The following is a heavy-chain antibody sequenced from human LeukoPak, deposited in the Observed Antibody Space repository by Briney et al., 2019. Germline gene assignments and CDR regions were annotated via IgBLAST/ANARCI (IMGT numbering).Heavy chain of an antibody. D-gene: IGHD2-21*01. CDR3: ARYCGGDCYGMDV. J-gene: IGHJ6*02. CDR2: IKQDGSET. Sequence: GGSLRLSCTASEFTFSSYWMSWVRQAPGKGLEWVANIKQDGSETDYVDSVKGRFTISRDNAKNSLYLQMNSLRAEDTAVYYCARYCGGDCYGMDVWGQGTTVTVSS. CDR1: EFTFSSYW. V-gene: IGHV3-7*01.